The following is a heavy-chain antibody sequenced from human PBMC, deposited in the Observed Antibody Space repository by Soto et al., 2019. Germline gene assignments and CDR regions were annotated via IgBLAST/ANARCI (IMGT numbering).Heavy chain of an antibody. D-gene: IGHD2-2*01. V-gene: IGHV1-18*01. CDR1: GYTFTSYG. J-gene: IGHJ6*04. CDR2: ISTYNGNT. CDR3: GWALYQSVFYYGMYV. Sequence: QVQVMQSGAEVKKPGASVKVSCKASGYTFTSYGISCVRQAPGQGLEWLGWISTYNGNTNYAQKLQGRVTMTTDTSTSTAYMELRSLRSDDTAVYYCGWALYQSVFYYGMYVWGEGTTVTVSS.